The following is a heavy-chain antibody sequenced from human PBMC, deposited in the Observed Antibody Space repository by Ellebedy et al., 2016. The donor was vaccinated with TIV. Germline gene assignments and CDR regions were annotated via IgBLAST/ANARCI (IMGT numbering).Heavy chain of an antibody. CDR1: GFTFSRNW. J-gene: IGHJ4*02. CDR2: INQDGSYK. Sequence: GESLKISCEASGFTFSRNWISWFRLAPGKGLEWVANINQDGSYKYYVDSVKGRFTVSRDNAKNSLSLQMNSLRAEDTAVYYCAREGTGIFDWWGQGTLVTVSS. CDR3: AREGTGIFDW. V-gene: IGHV3-7*03. D-gene: IGHD3-9*01.